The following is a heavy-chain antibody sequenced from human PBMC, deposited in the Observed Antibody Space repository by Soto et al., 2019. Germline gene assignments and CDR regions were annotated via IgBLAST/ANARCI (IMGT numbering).Heavy chain of an antibody. J-gene: IGHJ4*02. V-gene: IGHV4-31*03. CDR3: ARGRGGYSYGCQIDY. D-gene: IGHD5-18*01. Sequence: TLSLTCTVSGGSISSGGYYWSWIRQHPGKGLEWIGYIYYSGSTYYNPSLKSRVTISVDTSKNQFSLKLSSVTAADTAVYYCARGRGGYSYGCQIDYWGQGXLVTVYS. CDR1: GGSISSGGYY. CDR2: IYYSGST.